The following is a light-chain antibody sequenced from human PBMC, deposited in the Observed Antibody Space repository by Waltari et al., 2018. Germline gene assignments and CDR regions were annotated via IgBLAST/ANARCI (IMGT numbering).Light chain of an antibody. J-gene: IGLJ3*02. Sequence: QSVLTHPPSASGTPGHRFTISCSGSSSNIGCNYVCWYQQLPGTAPKLLIFRNNQRTVGVPQLYCGSRSGTSASLSISGLRSDDEVAYYCDGWEARLRGSWVFGGGPTLT. CDR1: SSNIGCNY. CDR2: RNN. CDR3: DGWEARLRGSWV. V-gene: IGLV1-47*01.